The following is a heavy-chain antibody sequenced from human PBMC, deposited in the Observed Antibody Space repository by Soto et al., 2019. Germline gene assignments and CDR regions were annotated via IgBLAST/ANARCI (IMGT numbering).Heavy chain of an antibody. V-gene: IGHV1-18*01. CDR1: GYTFTSYG. J-gene: IGHJ5*02. D-gene: IGHD6-6*01. CDR3: ARDPEYSSSDGYNWFDP. CDR2: ISAYNGNT. Sequence: ASVKVSCKASGYTFTSYGISWVRQAPGQGLEWMGWISAYNGNTNYAQKLQGRVTMTTDTSTRTAYMELRSLRSDDTAVYYCARDPEYSSSDGYNWFDPWGQGTLVTVSS.